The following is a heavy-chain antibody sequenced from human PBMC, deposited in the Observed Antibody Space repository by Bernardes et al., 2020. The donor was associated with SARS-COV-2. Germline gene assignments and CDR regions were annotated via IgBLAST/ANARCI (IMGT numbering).Heavy chain of an antibody. Sequence: SLRLSCAASGFAFSSNGMSWVRQAPGKGLEWVSSSGGDGGTHYADSVRGRFTISRDTSRNTLFLQMNSLRGEDTAVYYCAKDLFWWSAADFWGQGTVVTVSS. V-gene: IGHV3-23*01. D-gene: IGHD2-21*01. J-gene: IGHJ4*02. CDR1: GFAFSSNG. CDR2: SGGDGGT. CDR3: AKDLFWWSAADF.